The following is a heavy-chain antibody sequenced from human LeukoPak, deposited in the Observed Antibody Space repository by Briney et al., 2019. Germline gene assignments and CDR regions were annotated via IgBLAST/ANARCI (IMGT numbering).Heavy chain of an antibody. CDR1: GYTFTGYY. Sequence: GASVKVSCKASGYTFTGYYMHWVRQAPGQGLEWMGWINPNSGGTNYAQKFQGWVTMTRDTSISTAYMELSRLRSDDTAVYYCASRGGLGARGAFDIWGQGTMVTVSS. D-gene: IGHD1-26*01. CDR2: INPNSGGT. CDR3: ASRGGLGARGAFDI. V-gene: IGHV1-2*04. J-gene: IGHJ3*02.